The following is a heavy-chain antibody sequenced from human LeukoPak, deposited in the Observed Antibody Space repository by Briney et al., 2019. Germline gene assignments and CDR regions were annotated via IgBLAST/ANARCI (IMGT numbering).Heavy chain of an antibody. Sequence: ASVTVSCKASGYTFTAYYIHWVRQAPGQGLEWMGWVIPDSGATKYAQKFQGRVTMTRDTSISTAYMELSSLTSDDAAVYYCARACGGTSCHLNAWGQETLLTVYS. J-gene: IGHJ5*02. D-gene: IGHD2-21*01. CDR1: GYTFTAYY. V-gene: IGHV1-2*02. CDR3: ARACGGTSCHLNA. CDR2: VIPDSGAT.